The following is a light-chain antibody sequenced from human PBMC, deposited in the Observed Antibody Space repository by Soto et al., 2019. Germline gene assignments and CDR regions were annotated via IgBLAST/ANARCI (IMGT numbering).Light chain of an antibody. CDR2: VAF. CDR3: QQSYSSPLT. CDR1: QRINNF. V-gene: IGKV1-39*01. Sequence: DIQMTQSPSTLSASVGDRVTISCRSSQRINNFLNWYQQKPGKAPNLLIYVAFSLQSGVPSRFSGSGSGTDFTLTISSLQPEDFATYYCQQSYSSPLTFGGGTRVEIK. J-gene: IGKJ4*01.